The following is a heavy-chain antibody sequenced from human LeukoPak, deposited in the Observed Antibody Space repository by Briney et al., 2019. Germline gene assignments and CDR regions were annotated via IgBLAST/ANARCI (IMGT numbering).Heavy chain of an antibody. V-gene: IGHV3-48*01. D-gene: IGHD3-3*01. CDR3: TRDFLEDGY. CDR1: GFTFSNYN. Sequence: GGSLRLSCAASGFTFSNYNMNWVRQAPGKGLEWVSYISSSSSTIHYADSVKGRFTISRDNARNSLYLQMNSLRAEDTAVYYCTRDFLEDGYWGQGTLVTVSS. CDR2: ISSSSSTI. J-gene: IGHJ4*02.